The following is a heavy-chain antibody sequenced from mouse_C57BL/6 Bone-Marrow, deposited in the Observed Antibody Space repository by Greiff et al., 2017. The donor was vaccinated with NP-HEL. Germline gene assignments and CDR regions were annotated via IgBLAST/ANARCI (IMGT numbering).Heavy chain of an antibody. CDR2: IDPNSGGT. Sequence: VQLQQPGAELVKPGASVKLSCKASGYTFTSYWMHWVKQRPGRGLEWIGRIDPNSGGTKYNEKFKSKATLTVDKPSSTAYMQLSSLTSEDSAVYYCARHYSLYYYAMDYWGQGTSVTVSS. CDR1: GYTFTSYW. D-gene: IGHD2-12*01. CDR3: ARHYSLYYYAMDY. V-gene: IGHV1-72*01. J-gene: IGHJ4*01.